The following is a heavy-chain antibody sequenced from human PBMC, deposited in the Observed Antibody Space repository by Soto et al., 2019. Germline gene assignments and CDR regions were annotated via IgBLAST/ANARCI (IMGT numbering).Heavy chain of an antibody. CDR2: IFTRDSET. D-gene: IGHD3-10*01. J-gene: IGHJ5*02. V-gene: IGHV5-51*01. CDR3: ARGYFDSGHGYDL. CDR1: GHXFNNHL. Sequence: PXEXLKISCKCPGHXFNNHLLVWVRHTPGKGLEWMGLIFTRDSETKTSPSFQGHVSFSVDNSINTVYLQWTSLKTTYTGIYFCARGYFDSGHGYDLWGQGTLGTVSS.